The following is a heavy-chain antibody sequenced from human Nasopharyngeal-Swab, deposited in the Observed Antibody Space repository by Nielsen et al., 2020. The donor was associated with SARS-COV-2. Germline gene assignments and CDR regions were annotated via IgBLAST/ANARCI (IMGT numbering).Heavy chain of an antibody. CDR2: ISSSGSTI. CDR3: ARGLLWFGELLGYYYYYGMDV. CDR1: GFTFSDYY. D-gene: IGHD3-10*01. J-gene: IGHJ6*02. V-gene: IGHV3-11*04. Sequence: GESLKISCAASGFTFSDYYTSWIRQAPGKGLEWVSYISSSGSTIYYADSVKGRFTISRDNAKNSLYLQMNSLRAEDTAVYYCARGLLWFGELLGYYYYYGMDVWGQGTTVTVSS.